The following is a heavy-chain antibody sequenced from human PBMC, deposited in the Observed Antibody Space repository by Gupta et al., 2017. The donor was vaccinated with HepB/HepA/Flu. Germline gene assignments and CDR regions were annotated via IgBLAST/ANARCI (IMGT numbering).Heavy chain of an antibody. CDR1: GFTFSSYA. CDR3: AKASPGQSDENFFDY. V-gene: IGHV3-23*01. Sequence: EVQLLESGGGLVQPGGSLRLSCAASGFTFSSYAMSWGRQAPGKGLELVSAISGSGGSTYSADAVKGRFTISRDNSKNTLYLQMNSLRAEDTAVYYCAKASPGQSDENFFDYWGQGTLVTVSS. CDR2: ISGSGGST. J-gene: IGHJ4*02.